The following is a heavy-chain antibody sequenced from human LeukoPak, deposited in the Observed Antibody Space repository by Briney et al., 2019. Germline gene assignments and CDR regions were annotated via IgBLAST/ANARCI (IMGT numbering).Heavy chain of an antibody. J-gene: IGHJ5*02. CDR3: ARLIAAAGTVNWFDP. Sequence: ASVKVSCKASGYTFTSYDINWVRQATGQGLEWVGWMNPNSGNTGYAQKFQGRVTITRNTSISTAYMELSSLRSEDTAVYYCARLIAAAGTVNWFDPWGQGTLVTVSS. D-gene: IGHD6-13*01. V-gene: IGHV1-8*03. CDR1: GYTFTSYD. CDR2: MNPNSGNT.